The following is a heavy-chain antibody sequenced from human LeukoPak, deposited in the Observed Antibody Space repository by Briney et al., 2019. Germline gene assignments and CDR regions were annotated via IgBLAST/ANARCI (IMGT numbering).Heavy chain of an antibody. D-gene: IGHD1-26*01. J-gene: IGHJ6*03. V-gene: IGHV3-7*03. CDR2: IKQDGSEK. Sequence: ETLSLTCAVYIGSFNDYYWTWVRQAPGKGLEWVTNIKQDGSEKYYVDSVKGRFTISRDNAKNSLYLQMNSLRAEDTAVYSCAKERGHPLANYYMDVWGKGTTVTVSS. CDR1: IGSFNDYY. CDR3: AKERGHPLANYYMDV.